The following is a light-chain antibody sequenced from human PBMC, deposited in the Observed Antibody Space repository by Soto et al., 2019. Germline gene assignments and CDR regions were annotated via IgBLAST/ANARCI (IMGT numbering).Light chain of an antibody. CDR1: QSVSNN. Sequence: EIVLTQSPGTLSLSPGERATLSCRASQSVSNNYLAWYQQKPGQAPSLLIYGAFTRATGIPARFSGTGSGTEFTLTISSLQSEDFAVYYCQQYNRYAVTFGQGTKVDI. CDR3: QQYNRYAVT. CDR2: GAF. J-gene: IGKJ1*01. V-gene: IGKV3-15*01.